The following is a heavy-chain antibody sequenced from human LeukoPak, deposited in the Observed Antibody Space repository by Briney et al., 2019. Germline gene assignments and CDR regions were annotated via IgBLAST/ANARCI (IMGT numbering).Heavy chain of an antibody. CDR3: ANEGGGAFDI. D-gene: IGHD3-9*01. Sequence: GGSLRLSCAASGFTFSSYWMSWVRQAPGKGLEWVANIKEDESEKYYVDSVKGRFTISRDNAKNSLYLQMNSLRAEDTAIYYCANEGGGAFDIWGQGTLVTVSS. J-gene: IGHJ4*02. V-gene: IGHV3-7*01. CDR2: IKEDESEK. CDR1: GFTFSSYW.